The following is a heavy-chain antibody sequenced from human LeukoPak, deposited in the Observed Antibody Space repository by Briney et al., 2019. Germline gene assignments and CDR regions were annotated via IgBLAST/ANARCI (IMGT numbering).Heavy chain of an antibody. Sequence: PSETLSLTCTVSGGSVSSGTYYWTWIRQPPGKGLEWIAYICYNENTNYNPSLKSRLTISLDTSKNQFSLRLSSVTAADTAVYYCAREASLVRGIFITRYGLDVWGKGTTVTVSS. CDR2: ICYNENT. CDR3: AREASLVRGIFITRYGLDV. V-gene: IGHV4-61*01. CDR1: GGSVSSGTYY. D-gene: IGHD3-10*01. J-gene: IGHJ6*04.